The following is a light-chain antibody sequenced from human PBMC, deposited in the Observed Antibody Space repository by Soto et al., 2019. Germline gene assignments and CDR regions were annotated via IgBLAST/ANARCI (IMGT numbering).Light chain of an antibody. J-gene: IGKJ5*01. Sequence: EIVMTQSPAILSVSPGERATLSCRASQYVCTSVAWYQQKPGQAPRLLIYGASTRATGIPARFSGSGSGTEFTLSISSLQSEDSAVYYCKQYKNWPPITFGHGTRLEIK. V-gene: IGKV3-15*01. CDR1: QYVCTS. CDR3: KQYKNWPPIT. CDR2: GAS.